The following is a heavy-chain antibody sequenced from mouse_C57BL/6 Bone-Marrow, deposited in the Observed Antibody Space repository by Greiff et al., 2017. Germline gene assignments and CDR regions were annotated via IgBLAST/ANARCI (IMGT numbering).Heavy chain of an antibody. V-gene: IGHV1-80*01. Sequence: QVQLQQSGAELVKPGASVKISCKASGYAFSSYWMNWVKQRPGKGLEWIGQIYPGDGDTNYNGKFKGKATLTAAKSSSTAYMQLSSLTSEDSAVYFCARDGYHAGWYFDVWGTGTTVTVSS. CDR1: GYAFSSYW. D-gene: IGHD2-3*01. CDR2: IYPGDGDT. J-gene: IGHJ1*03. CDR3: ARDGYHAGWYFDV.